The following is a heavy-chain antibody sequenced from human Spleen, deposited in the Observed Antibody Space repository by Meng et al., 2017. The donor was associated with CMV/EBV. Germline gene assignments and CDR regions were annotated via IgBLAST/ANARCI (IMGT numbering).Heavy chain of an antibody. Sequence: GESLKISCAASGFTFSRYWMSWVRQAPGKGLEWVANIKQAGSEKYYVDSVKGRFTISRDNAKNSLYLQMNSLRAEDTAVYYCAGRGGQLWGQGTLVTVSS. V-gene: IGHV3-7*01. D-gene: IGHD1-1*01. J-gene: IGHJ4*02. CDR1: GFTFSRYW. CDR2: IKQAGSEK. CDR3: AGRGGQL.